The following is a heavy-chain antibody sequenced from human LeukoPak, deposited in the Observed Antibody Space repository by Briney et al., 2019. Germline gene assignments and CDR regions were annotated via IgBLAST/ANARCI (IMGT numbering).Heavy chain of an antibody. Sequence: SVKVSCKASGGTFSSYAISWVRQAPGQGLEWMGGIIPIFGTANYAQKFQGRVTVTTDESTSTAYMELSSLRSEDTAVYYCARTYSSSWYDPGGWFDPWGQGTLVTVSS. D-gene: IGHD6-13*01. CDR1: GGTFSSYA. CDR3: ARTYSSSWYDPGGWFDP. V-gene: IGHV1-69*05. J-gene: IGHJ5*02. CDR2: IIPIFGTA.